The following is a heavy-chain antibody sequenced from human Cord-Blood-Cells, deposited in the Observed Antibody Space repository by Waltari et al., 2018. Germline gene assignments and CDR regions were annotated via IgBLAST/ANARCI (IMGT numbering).Heavy chain of an antibody. CDR3: ARDLTPNTLGYCSGGSCYYYYYGMDV. D-gene: IGHD2-15*01. CDR2: INAGNGNT. V-gene: IGHV1-3*01. J-gene: IGHJ6*02. Sequence: QVQLVQSGAEVKKPWASVKVSCKASGYTFTSYAMHWVRQAPGQRLEWMGWINAGNGNTKYSQKFQGRVTITRETSASTAYMGLSILRSEDTAVYYCARDLTPNTLGYCSGGSCYYYYYGMDVWGQGTTVTVSS. CDR1: GYTFTSYA.